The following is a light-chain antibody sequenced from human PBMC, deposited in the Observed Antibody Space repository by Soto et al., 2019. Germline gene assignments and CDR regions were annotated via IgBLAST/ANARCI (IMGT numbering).Light chain of an antibody. Sequence: DTVLTQSPGTLSLSPGERATLSCRASQSISSGYLAWYQQRPGQASRHLISGVSNRATGIPDRFSGSEYGTDFTYTISRLEPEDFAVYYCQQYGGSPLVTFGGGTKVEIK. CDR2: GVS. V-gene: IGKV3-20*01. CDR3: QQYGGSPLVT. J-gene: IGKJ4*01. CDR1: QSISSGY.